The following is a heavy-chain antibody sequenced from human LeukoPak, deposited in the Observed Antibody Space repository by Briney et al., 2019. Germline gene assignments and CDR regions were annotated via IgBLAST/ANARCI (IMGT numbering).Heavy chain of an antibody. J-gene: IGHJ6*03. CDR1: GYTFTGYY. CDR2: INPTSGGT. V-gene: IGHV1-2*02. D-gene: IGHD4-17*01. CDR3: ARAAGDYGDYDCFYYMDV. Sequence: ASVKVSCKASGYTFTGYYMHWVRQAPGQGLEWMGWINPTSGGTKYAQKFQGRVTMTRDTSISTAYMELNTLRSDDTAMYYCARAAGDYGDYDCFYYMDVWGKGTTVTISS.